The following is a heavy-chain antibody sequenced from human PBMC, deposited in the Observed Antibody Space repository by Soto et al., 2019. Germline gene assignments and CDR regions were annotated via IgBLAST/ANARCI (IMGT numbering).Heavy chain of an antibody. CDR3: AMVDVYVTPSPQDV. J-gene: IGHJ6*02. Sequence: QVQLVQSRAEVKNPGASVKVSCKASGYSFTRYGIAWARQAPGQGLGLLGWINTYNGNTNYAQNLQGRATLTTESSTSTAYMGQTSLRSNDTAIYYCAMVDVYVTPSPQDVWGQGTTVIVSS. V-gene: IGHV1-18*01. CDR2: INTYNGNT. D-gene: IGHD3-16*01. CDR1: GYSFTRYG.